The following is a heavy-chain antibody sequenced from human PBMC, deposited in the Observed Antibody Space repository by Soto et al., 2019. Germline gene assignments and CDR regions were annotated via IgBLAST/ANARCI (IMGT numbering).Heavy chain of an antibody. CDR2: IHRTGST. D-gene: IGHD3-10*01. V-gene: IGHV4-59*01. Sequence: SETLSLTCSVSRGSISSYYWSWVRQPPGKGLEWIGFIHRTGSTKYNPSLESRVTISVDTSQNQLSLRLSSVTAADTAVYYCARESAGSGKNNWFDPWGQGILVTVS. CDR1: RGSISSYY. CDR3: ARESAGSGKNNWFDP. J-gene: IGHJ5*02.